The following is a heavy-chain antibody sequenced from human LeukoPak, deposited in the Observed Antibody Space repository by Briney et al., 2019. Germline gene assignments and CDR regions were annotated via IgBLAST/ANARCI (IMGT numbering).Heavy chain of an antibody. Sequence: GGSLRLSCAASGFTFSGSAMHWVRQASGKGLEWGGRIRSKANSYATAYAASVKGRFTISRDDSKNTAYLQMNRLTTEDTAVYYCTSPIEYSSSSGGYSGDDNYYYYMDVWGKGTTVTVSS. D-gene: IGHD6-6*01. CDR3: TSPIEYSSSSGGYSGDDNYYYYMDV. CDR2: IRSKANSYAT. J-gene: IGHJ6*03. V-gene: IGHV3-73*01. CDR1: GFTFSGSA.